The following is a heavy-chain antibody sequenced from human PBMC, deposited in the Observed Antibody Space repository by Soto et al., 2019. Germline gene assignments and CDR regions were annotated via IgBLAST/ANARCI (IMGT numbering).Heavy chain of an antibody. Sequence: PGGSLRLSCAASGFSFSNYGMHWVRQAPGKGLEWVAVISYDGSSKYHADSVKGRFTISRDNSKNTLHLQMSSLRAEDTAVYYCSKDRRGGRAVLDSWGQGTPVTVPS. CDR2: ISYDGSSK. V-gene: IGHV3-30*18. CDR3: SKDRRGGRAVLDS. J-gene: IGHJ4*02. D-gene: IGHD2-8*01. CDR1: GFSFSNYG.